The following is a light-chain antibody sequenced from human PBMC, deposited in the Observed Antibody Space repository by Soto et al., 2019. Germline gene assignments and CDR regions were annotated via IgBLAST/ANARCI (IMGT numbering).Light chain of an antibody. Sequence: QSVLTQPPSVSGAPGQRVTISCTGSSSNIGAGYDVHWYQPLPGTAPKLLIHGNSDRPSGVPDRFSGSKSGTSASLAITRIQAEDDDDYYCLSYDRSSYVFGTGTKLTVL. J-gene: IGLJ1*01. CDR2: GNS. CDR3: LSYDRSSYV. V-gene: IGLV1-40*01. CDR1: SSNIGAGYD.